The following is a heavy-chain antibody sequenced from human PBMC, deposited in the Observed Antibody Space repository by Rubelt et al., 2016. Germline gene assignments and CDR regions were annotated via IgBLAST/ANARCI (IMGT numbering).Heavy chain of an antibody. Sequence: QVQLQESGPGLVKPSETLSLTCTVSGGSFSGYYWSWIRQPPGKGLEWIGEINHSGSTNYNPSLKSRVTISVATSKNQFSLKVGSVTAEDTAVYYCARHQSAAAGIFDYWGQGTLVTVSS. CDR2: INHSGST. CDR1: GGSFSGYY. D-gene: IGHD6-19*01. CDR3: ARHQSAAAGIFDY. J-gene: IGHJ4*02. V-gene: IGHV4-34*10.